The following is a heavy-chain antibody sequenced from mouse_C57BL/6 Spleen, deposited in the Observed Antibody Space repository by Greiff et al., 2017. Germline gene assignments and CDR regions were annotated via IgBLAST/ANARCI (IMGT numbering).Heavy chain of an antibody. V-gene: IGHV1-66*01. CDR3: ARSGYYSSLYAMDY. Sequence: VQLQQSGPELVKPGASVKISCKASGYSFTSYYIHWVKQRPGQGLEWIGWIYPGSGNTKYNEKFKGKATLTADTSSSTAYMQLSSLTSEDSAVYYCARSGYYSSLYAMDYWGQGTSVTVSS. J-gene: IGHJ4*01. CDR2: IYPGSGNT. CDR1: GYSFTSYY. D-gene: IGHD2-5*01.